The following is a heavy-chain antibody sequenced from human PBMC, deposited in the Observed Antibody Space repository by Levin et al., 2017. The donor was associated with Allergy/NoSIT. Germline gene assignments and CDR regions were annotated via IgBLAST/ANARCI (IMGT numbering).Heavy chain of an antibody. CDR3: AREDGYCTSSSCRNWFDP. J-gene: IGHJ5*02. Sequence: SQTLSLTCTVSGGSMPNYYWSWIRQPPGKALEWIGHIYYSGTTNYNPSLKSRLTISMDTSRNQFSVKLSSVTAADTAVYYCAREDGYCTSSSCRNWFDPWGQGTLVTVSS. CDR2: IYYSGTT. CDR1: GGSMPNYY. V-gene: IGHV4-59*01. D-gene: IGHD2-15*01.